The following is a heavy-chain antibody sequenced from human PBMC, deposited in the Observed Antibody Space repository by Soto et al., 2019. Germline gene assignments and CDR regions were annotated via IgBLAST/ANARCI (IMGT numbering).Heavy chain of an antibody. CDR3: ARGGRYRENYYFGMDV. J-gene: IGHJ6*02. V-gene: IGHV3-74*01. CDR2: INSDGRST. D-gene: IGHD1-26*01. CDR1: GFSLSNYW. Sequence: GGSLRLSCAVSGFSLSNYWMHWVRQDPEKGLVWVSRINSDGRSTSYADSVKGRFTIARDNAKNTLYLHMDSLRAEDTAVYYCARGGRYRENYYFGMDVWGQGTTVTVSS.